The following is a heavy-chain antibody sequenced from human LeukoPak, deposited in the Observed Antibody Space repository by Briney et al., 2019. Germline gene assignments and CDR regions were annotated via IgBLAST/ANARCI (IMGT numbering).Heavy chain of an antibody. CDR3: ARVARDFDWLFYYFDY. V-gene: IGHV4-39*07. CDR1: GGSISSSSYY. Sequence: SETLSLTCTVSGGSISSSSYYWGWIRQPPGKGLEWIGSIYYSGSTYYNPSLKSRVTISVDTSKNQFSLKLSSVTAADTAVYYCARVARDFDWLFYYFDYWGQGTLVTVSS. CDR2: IYYSGST. J-gene: IGHJ4*02. D-gene: IGHD3-9*01.